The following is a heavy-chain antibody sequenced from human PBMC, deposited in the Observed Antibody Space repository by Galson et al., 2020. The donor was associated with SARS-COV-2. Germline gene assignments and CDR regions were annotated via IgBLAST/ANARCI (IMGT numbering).Heavy chain of an antibody. D-gene: IGHD6-19*01. J-gene: IGHJ4*02. CDR3: GRQYSSGWYIDY. V-gene: IGHV5-51*01. CDR2: IYPGEQDV. Sequence: GESLKISCQGSGYTFANYWIGWVRQMPGKGLEWMGVIYPGEQDVRYSPSFQGQVTISVDKSIGTAYLQWSSLKASDTAIYYCGRQYSSGWYIDYWGQGTLVTVSS. CDR1: GYTFANYW.